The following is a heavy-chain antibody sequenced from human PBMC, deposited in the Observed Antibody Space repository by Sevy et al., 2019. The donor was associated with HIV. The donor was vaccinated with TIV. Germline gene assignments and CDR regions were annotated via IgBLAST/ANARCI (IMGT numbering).Heavy chain of an antibody. D-gene: IGHD3-16*01. CDR2: IRRDSSVM. CDR1: GFRFSDEP. CDR3: VRDTQFGFDY. V-gene: IGHV3-48*02. Sequence: GGSLRLSCVASGFRFSDEPMNWVRQAPGKGLEWISNIRRDSSVMSYADTVRGRFTVSGDNARNSLSLQLNSLRDEDTALYYCVRDTQFGFDYWGQGTLVTVSS. J-gene: IGHJ4*02.